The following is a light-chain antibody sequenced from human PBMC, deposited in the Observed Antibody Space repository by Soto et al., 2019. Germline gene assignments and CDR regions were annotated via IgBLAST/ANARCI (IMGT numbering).Light chain of an antibody. CDR1: QSVSSN. J-gene: IGKJ1*01. CDR2: GAS. CDR3: QQYNNWPPWT. Sequence: IVLTQSPVTLSSSPGERATLSCRASQSVSSNLAWYQQKPGQAPRLLIYGASTRATGIPARFSGSGSGTEFTLTISSLQSEDFAVYYCQQYNNWPPWTFGQGTKVDIK. V-gene: IGKV3-15*01.